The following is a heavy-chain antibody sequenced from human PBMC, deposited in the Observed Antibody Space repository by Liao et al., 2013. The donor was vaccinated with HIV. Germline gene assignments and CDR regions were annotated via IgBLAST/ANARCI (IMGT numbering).Heavy chain of an antibody. J-gene: IGHJ4*02. Sequence: QVQLQESGSGLVKPSETLSLTCTVSGGPVSSYYWNWIRQPPGKGLEWIGFVHHSGDTNYNPSLKSRVTMSMDTSSNHFSLKLSSVTPTDTAVYYCARGDSGLTLEDYDSSDYREFDYWGQGTLVTVSS. CDR1: GGPVSSYY. D-gene: IGHD3-22*01. V-gene: IGHV4-59*02. CDR3: ARGDSGLTLEDYDSSDYREFDY. CDR2: VHHSGDT.